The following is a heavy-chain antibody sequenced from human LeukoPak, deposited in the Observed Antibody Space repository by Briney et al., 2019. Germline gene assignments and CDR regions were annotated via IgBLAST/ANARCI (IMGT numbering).Heavy chain of an antibody. D-gene: IGHD4-11*01. V-gene: IGHV3-53*01. CDR3: ASEGGTVTPYYYYYIDV. CDR2: IYSGGST. CDR1: GFTVSSNY. Sequence: GGSLSLSCAASGFTVSSNYMSWVRQAPGKGLEWVSVIYSGGSTYYADSVKGRFTISRDNSKNTLYLQMNSLRAEDTAVYYCASEGGTVTPYYYYYIDVWGKGTTVTVSS. J-gene: IGHJ6*03.